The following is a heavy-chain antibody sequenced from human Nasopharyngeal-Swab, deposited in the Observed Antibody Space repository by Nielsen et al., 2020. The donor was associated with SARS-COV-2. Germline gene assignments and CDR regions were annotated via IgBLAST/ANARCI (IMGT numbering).Heavy chain of an antibody. V-gene: IGHV3-23*01. J-gene: IGHJ4*02. CDR2: IVGSGDISGSGGNT. CDR1: GYSFRTYG. CDR3: AKNLRGPYFF. D-gene: IGHD2/OR15-2a*01. Sequence: GESLKISCVASGYSFRTYGMSWVRQAPGKGLEWVAAIVGSGDISGSGGNTYYADSVKGRFTISRDNSKNTLSLQMNSLRAEDTAVYYCAKNLRGPYFFWGQGTLVPVSS.